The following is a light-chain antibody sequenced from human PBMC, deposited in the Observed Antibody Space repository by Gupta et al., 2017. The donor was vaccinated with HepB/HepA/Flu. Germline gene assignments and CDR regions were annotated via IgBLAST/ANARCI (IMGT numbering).Light chain of an antibody. Sequence: QSPLPQPASVSRSPVQSITISCTGTSSDVGGYNFVSWYQQHPGKAPKLMIYNVSNRPSGVSNRFSGSKSGNTASLTISGLQAEDEADYDCSSYTSSSTLVVFGGGTKLTVL. J-gene: IGLJ2*01. CDR2: NVS. V-gene: IGLV2-14*03. CDR3: SSYTSSSTLVV. CDR1: SSDVGGYNF.